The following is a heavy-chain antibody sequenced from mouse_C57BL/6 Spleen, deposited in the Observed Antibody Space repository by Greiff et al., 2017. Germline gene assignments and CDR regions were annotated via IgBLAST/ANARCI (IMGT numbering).Heavy chain of an antibody. CDR2: IRLKSDNYAT. V-gene: IGHV6-3*01. J-gene: IGHJ4*01. CDR1: GFTFSNYW. CDR3: TRDYDGYAMDY. D-gene: IGHD2-4*01. Sequence: EVQLVESGGGLVQPGGSMKLSCVASGFTFSNYWMNWVRQSPEKGLEWVAQIRLKSDNYATHYAESVKGRFTISRDDSKSSVYLQMNNLRAEDTGIYYCTRDYDGYAMDYWGQGTSVTVSS.